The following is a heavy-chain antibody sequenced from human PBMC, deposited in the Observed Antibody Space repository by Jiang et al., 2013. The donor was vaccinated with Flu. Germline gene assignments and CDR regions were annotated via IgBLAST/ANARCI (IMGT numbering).Heavy chain of an antibody. V-gene: IGHV3-21*01. CDR2: ISSSSSYI. CDR3: ARLSTYYYDSSGYYLLDY. CDR1: SSYS. Sequence: SSYSMNWVRPRLQGRGVEWVSSISSSSSYIYYADSVKGRFTISRDNAKNSLYLQMNSLRAEDTAVYYCARLSTYYYDSSGYYLLDYWGQGTLVTVSS. D-gene: IGHD3-22*01. J-gene: IGHJ4*02.